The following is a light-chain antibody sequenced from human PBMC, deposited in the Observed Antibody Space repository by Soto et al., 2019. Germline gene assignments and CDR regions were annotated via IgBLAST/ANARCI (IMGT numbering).Light chain of an antibody. CDR2: EAS. Sequence: DIQMTQSPSTLSASVGDRVTITCRASRSISSWLAWYQQKPGKAPKLLIHEASNLESGVSSRFSGSGSGTEFTLTISSLQPDDFATYYCRHYNSYPITFGQGTRLEIK. CDR1: RSISSW. CDR3: RHYNSYPIT. J-gene: IGKJ5*01. V-gene: IGKV1-5*03.